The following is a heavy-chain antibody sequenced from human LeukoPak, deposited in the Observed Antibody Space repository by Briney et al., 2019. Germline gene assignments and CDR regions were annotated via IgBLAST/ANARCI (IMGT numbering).Heavy chain of an antibody. J-gene: IGHJ6*02. V-gene: IGHV4-59*08. CDR2: IYYSGST. CDR3: ARQSSSWYRGGYYYGMDV. CDR1: GGSISSYY. Sequence: SETLSLTCAVSGGSISSYYWSWIRQPPGKGLEWIGHIYYSGSTNYNPSLKNRVTISVDTSKNQFSLKLSSVTAADTAVYYCARQSSSWYRGGYYYGMDVWGQGTTVTVSS. D-gene: IGHD6-13*01.